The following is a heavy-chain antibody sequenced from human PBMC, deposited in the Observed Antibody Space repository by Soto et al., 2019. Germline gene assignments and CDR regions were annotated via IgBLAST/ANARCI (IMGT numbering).Heavy chain of an antibody. J-gene: IGHJ4*02. Sequence: EVQLLQSGGGLVQPGGSLTLSCGVSGFPFAPSTMSWVRQAPGKGLEWVSTISVSVGSTYSADSVQGRFTVSSDISDNTLFLRMTSLTADDTAVYFCASAYSSGWYGDFHHWGQGTLVTVSS. D-gene: IGHD6-19*01. CDR3: ASAYSSGWYGDFHH. CDR1: GFPFAPST. CDR2: ISVSVGST. V-gene: IGHV3-23*01.